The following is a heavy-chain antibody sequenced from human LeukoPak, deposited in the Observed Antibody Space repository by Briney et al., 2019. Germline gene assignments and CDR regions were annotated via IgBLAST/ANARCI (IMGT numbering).Heavy chain of an antibody. J-gene: IGHJ4*02. CDR3: ARAPIYDFWSGYSYFDY. D-gene: IGHD3-3*01. V-gene: IGHV4-59*01. CDR2: IYYSGST. Sequence: SETLSLTCTVSGGSISSYYWSWIRQPPGKGLEWIGYIYYSGSTNYNPSLKSRVTISVDTSKNQFSLKLSSVTAADTAVYYCARAPIYDFWSGYSYFDYWGQGTLVTVSS. CDR1: GGSISSYY.